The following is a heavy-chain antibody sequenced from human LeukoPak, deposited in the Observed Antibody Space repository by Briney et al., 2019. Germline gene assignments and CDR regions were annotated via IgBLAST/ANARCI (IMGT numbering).Heavy chain of an antibody. Sequence: SETLSLTCTVSGGSISGFHWNWIRQPPGKGLEWIGYIYYSGRTDSNPSIKSRVTVSVDTSKNQFNLRLTSVTAADTAMYYCARRNDFDIWGPGTMVTVSS. V-gene: IGHV4-59*08. CDR3: ARRNDFDI. J-gene: IGHJ3*02. CDR2: IYYSGRT. CDR1: GGSISGFH.